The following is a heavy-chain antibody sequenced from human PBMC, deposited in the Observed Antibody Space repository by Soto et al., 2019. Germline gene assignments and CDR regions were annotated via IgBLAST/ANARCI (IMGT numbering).Heavy chain of an antibody. J-gene: IGHJ5*02. CDR3: AKGGSERA. CDR2: INSGGDTT. D-gene: IGHD2-15*01. Sequence: EVQLLESGGGLVQPGGSLRLSCAASGFTVTKSDMSWVRQAPGEGLEWVSAINSGGDTTYYADSVRCRFTVSRDTSKNTVDLQMNGLRAEDTALYYCAKGGSERAWCQGTLVIVSP. CDR1: GFTVTKSD. V-gene: IGHV3-23*01.